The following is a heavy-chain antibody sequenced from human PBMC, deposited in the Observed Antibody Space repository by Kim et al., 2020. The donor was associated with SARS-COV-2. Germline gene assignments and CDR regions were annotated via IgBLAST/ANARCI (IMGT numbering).Heavy chain of an antibody. J-gene: IGHJ1*01. D-gene: IGHD3-10*01. CDR3: ARGPPYYYGSGSYYNTEYFQH. V-gene: IGHV3-33*08. CDR1: GFTFSSYG. Sequence: GGSLRLSCAASGFTFSSYGMHWVRQAPGKGLEWVAVIWYDGSNKYYADSVKGRFTISRDNSKNTLYLQMNSLRAEDTAVYYCARGPPYYYGSGSYYNTEYFQHWGQGTLVTVSS. CDR2: IWYDGSNK.